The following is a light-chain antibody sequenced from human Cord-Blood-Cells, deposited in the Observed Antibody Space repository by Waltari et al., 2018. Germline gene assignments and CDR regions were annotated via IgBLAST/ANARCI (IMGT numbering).Light chain of an antibody. CDR2: DAS. Sequence: DIVLTQSPATLSLSPGERATLSCRPSQSVSSYLAWYQQKPGQAPRLLIYDASNRATGIPARFSGSGSGTDFTLTISSLEPEDFAVYYCQQRSNWITFGQGTRLEIK. CDR1: QSVSSY. CDR3: QQRSNWIT. V-gene: IGKV3-11*01. J-gene: IGKJ5*01.